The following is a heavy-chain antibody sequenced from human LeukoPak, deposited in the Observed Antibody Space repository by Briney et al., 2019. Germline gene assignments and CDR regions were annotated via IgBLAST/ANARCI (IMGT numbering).Heavy chain of an antibody. CDR3: ARGSTMRTYDMDV. CDR1: GYSFTSYW. D-gene: IGHD3-22*01. J-gene: IGHJ6*02. Sequence: GESLKISCKGSGYSFTSYWIGGVRQMPGKGLEWMGIIYPGDSDTRYSPSFQGQVTISADKSISTAYLQWSSLKASDTAMYYCARGSTMRTYDMDVWGQGTTVTVSS. CDR2: IYPGDSDT. V-gene: IGHV5-51*01.